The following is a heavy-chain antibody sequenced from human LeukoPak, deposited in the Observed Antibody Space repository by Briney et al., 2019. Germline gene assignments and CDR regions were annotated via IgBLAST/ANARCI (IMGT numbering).Heavy chain of an antibody. D-gene: IGHD1-26*01. CDR2: ISGGGGST. Sequence: GGSLRLSCAASGFTFTSYSMNWVRQAPGKGLEWASTISGGGGSTYYADSVKGRFTISRDNSKNTLYLQVNSLRAEDTAVYYCAKGGKWDVTPFDYWGQGTLVTVSS. V-gene: IGHV3-23*01. J-gene: IGHJ4*02. CDR1: GFTFTSYS. CDR3: AKGGKWDVTPFDY.